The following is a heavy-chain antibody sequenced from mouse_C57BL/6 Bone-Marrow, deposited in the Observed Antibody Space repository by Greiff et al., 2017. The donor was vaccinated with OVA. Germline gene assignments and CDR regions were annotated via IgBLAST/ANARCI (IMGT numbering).Heavy chain of an antibody. V-gene: IGHV14-2*01. CDR1: GFNIKAYY. CDR3: ARCITTVVEYYFDD. D-gene: IGHD1-1*01. Sequence: EVKLQQSGAELVKPGASVKLSCTASGFNIKAYYMHWVKQRTEQGLEWIGRIDPEDGDTKYAPKLQGKATITADTSSNTAYLQLSSLTSEDTAVYYCARCITTVVEYYFDDWGKGTTLTVSS. J-gene: IGHJ2*01. CDR2: IDPEDGDT.